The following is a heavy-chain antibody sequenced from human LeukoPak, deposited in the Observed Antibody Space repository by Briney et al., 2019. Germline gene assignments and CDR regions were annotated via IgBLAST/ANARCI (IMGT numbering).Heavy chain of an antibody. D-gene: IGHD3-22*01. CDR1: GHTFTSYG. CDR2: ISAYNGNT. Sequence: GASVKVSCKASGHTFTSYGISWVRQAPGQGLEWMGWISAYNGNTNYAQKLQGRVTMTTDTSTSTAYMELRSLRSDDTAVYYCARDSIYYDSSGYRDYWGQGTLVTVSS. V-gene: IGHV1-18*01. CDR3: ARDSIYYDSSGYRDY. J-gene: IGHJ4*02.